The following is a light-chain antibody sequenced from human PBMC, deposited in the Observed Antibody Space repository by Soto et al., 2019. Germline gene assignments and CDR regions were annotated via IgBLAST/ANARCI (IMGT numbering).Light chain of an antibody. CDR3: QQYNDWPLT. Sequence: EVVMTQSPATLSVSPGERATLSCRASQSVSSKLAWYQQKPGQAPSLLIYSASTRATGFPARFSGSGSGTEFTLTISSLQSEDFAVYYCQQYNDWPLTFGGGTKVDI. CDR2: SAS. V-gene: IGKV3-15*01. CDR1: QSVSSK. J-gene: IGKJ4*01.